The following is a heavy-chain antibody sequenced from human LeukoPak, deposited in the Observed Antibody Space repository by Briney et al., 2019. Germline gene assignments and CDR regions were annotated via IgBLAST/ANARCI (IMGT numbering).Heavy chain of an antibody. CDR2: IYYSGST. J-gene: IGHJ4*02. CDR3: AKDKDSNFLLWDY. Sequence: PSETLSLTCTVSGGSISSSSYYWGWIRQPPGKGLEWIGSIYYSGSTYYNPSLKSRVTISADTSKNQFSLKLSSVTAADTAVYYCAKDKDSNFLLWDYWGQGTLVTVSS. V-gene: IGHV4-39*02. CDR1: GGSISSSSYY. D-gene: IGHD3-22*01.